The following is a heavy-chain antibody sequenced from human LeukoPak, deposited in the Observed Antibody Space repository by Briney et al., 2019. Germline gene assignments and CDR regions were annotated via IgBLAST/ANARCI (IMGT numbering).Heavy chain of an antibody. CDR2: ISSSSSHI. J-gene: IGHJ6*02. Sequence: GGSLRLSCAASGFTFSSYIMNWVRQAPGKGLEWVSSISSSSSHIYYADSVKGRFTISRDNAKNSLYLQMNSLRAEDTAVYYCARDLSSSWSATYGMDVWGQGTTVTVSS. D-gene: IGHD6-13*01. V-gene: IGHV3-21*01. CDR3: ARDLSSSWSATYGMDV. CDR1: GFTFSSYI.